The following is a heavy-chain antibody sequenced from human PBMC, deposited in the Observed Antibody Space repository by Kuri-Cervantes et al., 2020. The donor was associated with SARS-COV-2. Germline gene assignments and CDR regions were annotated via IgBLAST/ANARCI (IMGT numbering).Heavy chain of an antibody. Sequence: ASVKVSCKASAYTFTAYYIHWVRQAPGQGLEWMGWINPYNGDTNYAQKFQGRVTLTRDTSISTAYMELNRPRSDDTAVYYCAREGDYSDFRRPNYYYYYMDVWGKGTTVTVSS. CDR3: AREGDYSDFRRPNYYYYYMDV. J-gene: IGHJ6*03. CDR1: AYTFTAYY. D-gene: IGHD4-11*01. CDR2: INPYNGDT. V-gene: IGHV1-2*02.